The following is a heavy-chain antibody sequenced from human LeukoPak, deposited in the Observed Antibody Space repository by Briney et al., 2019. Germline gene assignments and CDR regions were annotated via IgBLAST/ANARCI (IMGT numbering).Heavy chain of an antibody. J-gene: IGHJ4*02. D-gene: IGHD3-10*01. V-gene: IGHV3-48*03. Sequence: PGGSLRLSCAASGFTFSSYEMNWVRQAPGKGLEWVSYISSSGSTIYYADSVKGRFTISRDNAKNSLYLQMNSLRAEDTAVYYCARDGSPDYYGSGSYNYWGQGTLVTVSS. CDR3: ARDGSPDYYGSGSYNY. CDR1: GFTFSSYE. CDR2: ISSSGSTI.